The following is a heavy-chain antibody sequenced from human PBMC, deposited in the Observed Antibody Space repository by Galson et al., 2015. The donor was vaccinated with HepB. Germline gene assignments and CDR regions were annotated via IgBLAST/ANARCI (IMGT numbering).Heavy chain of an antibody. CDR1: GYTFTSYY. D-gene: IGHD2-2*02. CDR3: ARGRYVQRVVPAAIMAEADY. V-gene: IGHV1-46*01. J-gene: IGHJ4*02. CDR2: INPSGGST. Sequence: SVKVSCKASGYTFTSYYMHWVRQAPGQGLEWMGIINPSGGSTSYAQKFQGRVTMTRDTSTSTVYMELSSLRSEDTAVYYCARGRYVQRVVPAAIMAEADYWGQGTLVTVSS.